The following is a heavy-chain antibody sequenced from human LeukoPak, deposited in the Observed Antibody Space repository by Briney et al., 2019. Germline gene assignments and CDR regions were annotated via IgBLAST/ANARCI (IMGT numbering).Heavy chain of an antibody. J-gene: IGHJ4*02. D-gene: IGHD6-25*01. V-gene: IGHV4-4*02. CDR2: IYHSGST. CDR3: ATTDLIAAGGFDY. Sequence: SETLSLTCAVSGGSISSSNWWSWVRQPPGKGLEWIGEIYHSGSTNYNPSLKSRVTISVDKSKNQFSLKLSSVTAADTAVYYCATTDLIAAGGFDYWGQGTLVTVSS. CDR1: GGSISSSNW.